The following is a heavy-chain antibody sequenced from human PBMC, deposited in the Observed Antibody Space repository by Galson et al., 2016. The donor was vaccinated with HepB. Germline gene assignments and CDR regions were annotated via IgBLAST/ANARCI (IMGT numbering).Heavy chain of an antibody. V-gene: IGHV3-66*01. Sequence: SLRLSCAASAFTVSGTYMTWVRQSPGKGLEWVSLIYSGGITYYADFVKGSFSISKDISKNLLYLQMNSLRAEDTAVYYCARVTPPFWFDPWGQGTLVTVSS. J-gene: IGHJ5*02. CDR3: ARVTPPFWFDP. CDR1: AFTVSGTY. CDR2: IYSGGIT.